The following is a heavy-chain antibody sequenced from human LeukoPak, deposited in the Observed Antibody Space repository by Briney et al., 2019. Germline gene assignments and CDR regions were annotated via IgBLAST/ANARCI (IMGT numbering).Heavy chain of an antibody. J-gene: IGHJ4*02. CDR1: GFTFSSYS. Sequence: GSLRLSCAASGFTFSSYSMNWVRQAPGKGLEWVSSISSSSSYIYYADSVKGRFTISRDNAKNSLYLQMNSLRAEDTAVYYCARDLGVWAYFDYWGQGTLVTVSS. V-gene: IGHV3-21*01. D-gene: IGHD3-16*01. CDR2: ISSSSSYI. CDR3: ARDLGVWAYFDY.